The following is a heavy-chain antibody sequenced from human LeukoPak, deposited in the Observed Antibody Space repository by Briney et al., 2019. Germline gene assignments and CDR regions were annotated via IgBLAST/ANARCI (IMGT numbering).Heavy chain of an antibody. CDR2: IYHSGTT. D-gene: IGHD1-1*01. Sequence: PSETLSLTCAVSGVSISSGVYSWSWMRQAPGKGLEWIGYIYHSGTTYYNPSLKSRVTISVDRSKNQFSLKLTSVTTADTAMYHCARGSVIGTTRSYRFDPWGQGTLVTVSS. V-gene: IGHV4-30-2*01. CDR3: ARGSVIGTTRSYRFDP. CDR1: GVSISSGVYS. J-gene: IGHJ5*02.